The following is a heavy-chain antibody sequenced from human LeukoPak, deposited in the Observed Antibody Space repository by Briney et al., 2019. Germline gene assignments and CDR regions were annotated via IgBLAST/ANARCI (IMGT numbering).Heavy chain of an antibody. J-gene: IGHJ3*02. CDR2: ISGSGAST. V-gene: IGHV3-23*01. CDR3: AKDKSGEWELLRDHDAFDI. Sequence: PGGSLRLSCAASGFTFSNYAMSWVRQAPGKGLEWVSSISGSGASTYYADSVKGRFTISRDNSKNTLYLQMNSLRAEDTALYYCAKDKSGEWELLRDHDAFDIWGQGTMVTVSS. CDR1: GFTFSNYA. D-gene: IGHD1-26*01.